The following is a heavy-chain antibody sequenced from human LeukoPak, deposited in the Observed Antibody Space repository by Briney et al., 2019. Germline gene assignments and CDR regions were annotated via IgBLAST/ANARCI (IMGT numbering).Heavy chain of an antibody. CDR1: GDSINSLDL. D-gene: IGHD3-22*01. CDR2: MYLSGTT. CDR3: AGLVGRYSSGLYYYYFDY. J-gene: IGHJ4*02. Sequence: SETLSLTCTASGDSINSLDLWSWVRQPPGKGLEWIGEMYLSGTTHSNPSVKSRVTISIDKSKNQFFLSLSSVTAADTAVYYCAGLVGRYSSGLYYYYFDYWGQGTLVTVSS. V-gene: IGHV4-4*02.